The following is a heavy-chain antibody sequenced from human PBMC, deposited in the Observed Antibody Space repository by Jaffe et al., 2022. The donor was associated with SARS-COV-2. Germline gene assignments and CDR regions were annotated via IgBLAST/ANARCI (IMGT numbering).Heavy chain of an antibody. CDR2: IDWDDDK. D-gene: IGHD4-17*01. CDR3: ARSSRGPDYGDAFDI. V-gene: IGHV2-70*01. J-gene: IGHJ3*02. CDR1: GFSLSTSGMC. Sequence: QVTLRESGPALVKPTQTLTLTCTFSGFSLSTSGMCVSWIRQPPGKALEWLALIDWDDDKYYSTSLKTRLTISKDTSKNQVVLTMTNMDPVDTATYYCARSSRGPDYGDAFDIWGQGTMVTVSS.